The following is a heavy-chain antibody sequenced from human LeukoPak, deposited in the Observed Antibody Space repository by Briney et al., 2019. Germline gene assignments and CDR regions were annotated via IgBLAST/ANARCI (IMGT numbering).Heavy chain of an antibody. CDR2: INPNSGGT. Sequence: ASVKVSCKASGYTFTLYYIHWGRQAPGQGLEWMGWINPNSGGTNYAQKFQGRVTMTRDTSISTAYMELSRLRSDDTAVYYCATAGDLNFDYWGQGTLVTVSS. CDR1: GYTFTLYY. V-gene: IGHV1-2*02. CDR3: ATAGDLNFDY. J-gene: IGHJ4*02. D-gene: IGHD7-27*01.